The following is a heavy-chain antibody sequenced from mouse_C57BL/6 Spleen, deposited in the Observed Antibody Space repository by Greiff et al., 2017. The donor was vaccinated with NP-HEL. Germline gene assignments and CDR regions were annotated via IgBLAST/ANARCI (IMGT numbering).Heavy chain of an antibody. J-gene: IGHJ3*01. D-gene: IGHD1-1*01. V-gene: IGHV1-82*01. CDR2: IYPGDGDT. CDR1: GYAFSSSW. Sequence: QVHVKQSGPELVKPGASVKISCKASGYAFSSSWMNWVKQRPGKGLEWIGRIYPGDGDTNYNGKFKGKATLTADKSSSTAYMQLSSLTSEDSAVCFCAGPAGSSPLWFAYWGQGTLVTVSA. CDR3: AGPAGSSPLWFAY.